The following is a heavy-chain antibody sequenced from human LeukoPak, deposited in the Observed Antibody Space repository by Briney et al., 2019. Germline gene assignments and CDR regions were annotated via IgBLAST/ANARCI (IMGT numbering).Heavy chain of an antibody. J-gene: IGHJ4*02. V-gene: IGHV1-2*02. D-gene: IGHD6-19*01. CDR2: INPNSGGT. CDR1: VYTFTGYY. Sequence: ASVKVSCKASVYTFTGYYMHWVRQAPGQGLEWMGWINPNSGGTNYAQKFQGRVTMTRDTSISTAYMDLSRLRSDDTAVYYCARGYTSGWWLFDYWGQGTLVTVSS. CDR3: ARGYTSGWWLFDY.